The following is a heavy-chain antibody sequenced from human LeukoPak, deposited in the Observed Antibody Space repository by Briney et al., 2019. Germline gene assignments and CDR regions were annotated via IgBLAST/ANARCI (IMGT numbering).Heavy chain of an antibody. D-gene: IGHD6-19*01. J-gene: IGHJ4*02. V-gene: IGHV1-18*01. CDR3: ARTSRIAVAGTYFDY. CDR1: GYTFSNYG. CDR2: ISTYNGNT. Sequence: ASVKVSCKASGYTFSNYGISWVRQAPGQGLEWMGWISTYNGNTDYAQKLQRRVTLTTDTSTSTAYMELRSLRSDDPAVYYCARTSRIAVAGTYFDYWGQGTLVTVSS.